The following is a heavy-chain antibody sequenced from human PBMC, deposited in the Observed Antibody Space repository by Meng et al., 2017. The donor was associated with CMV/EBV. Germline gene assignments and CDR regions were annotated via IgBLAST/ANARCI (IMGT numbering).Heavy chain of an antibody. D-gene: IGHD6-6*01. CDR3: ARLFEEYSSSSGRHYYYYGMDV. CDR1: GYTFTSYG. Sequence: ASVKVSCKASGYTFTSYGISWVRQAPGQGLEWMGWISAYNGNTNYAQKLQGRVTMTTDTSTSTAYMELRSLRSDDTAVYYCARLFEEYSSSSGRHYYYYGMDVWGQGTTVHRLL. J-gene: IGHJ6*02. CDR2: ISAYNGNT. V-gene: IGHV1-18*01.